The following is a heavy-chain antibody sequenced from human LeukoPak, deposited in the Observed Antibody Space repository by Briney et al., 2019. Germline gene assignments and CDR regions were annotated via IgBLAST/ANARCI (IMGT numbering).Heavy chain of an antibody. CDR2: TNDDGSST. J-gene: IGHJ4*02. D-gene: IGHD6-13*01. V-gene: IGHV3-74*01. CDR1: GFTFSSYW. Sequence: GGSLRPSCAASGFTFSSYWVHWVRQAPGKGLVWVSRTNDDGSSTLYAHSVKGRFTISRDNAKNTLYLQMDSLRAEDTAVYYCARAGIAAAGTKGGLDYWGQGTLVTVSS. CDR3: ARAGIAAAGTKGGLDY.